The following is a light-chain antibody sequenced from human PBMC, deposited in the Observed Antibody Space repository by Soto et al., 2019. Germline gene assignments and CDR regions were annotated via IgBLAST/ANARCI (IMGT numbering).Light chain of an antibody. CDR2: AAS. Sequence: DIQMTQSPSSLSASVEDRVIITCRASQSISNHLNWYQQKPGKAPKLLIYAASNLETGVPSRFSGSGSGTESTLTISSLEPEDFGTYYCQQSYKMPSFGQGTRLEIK. CDR3: QQSYKMPS. J-gene: IGKJ5*01. CDR1: QSISNH. V-gene: IGKV1-39*01.